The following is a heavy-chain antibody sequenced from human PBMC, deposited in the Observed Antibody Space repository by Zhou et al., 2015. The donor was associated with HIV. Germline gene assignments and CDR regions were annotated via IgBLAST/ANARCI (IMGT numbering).Heavy chain of an antibody. J-gene: IGHJ4*02. CDR3: ARDWRFPWWNGGYFDY. V-gene: IGHV1-46*01. CDR1: GYTFTSYY. Sequence: QVQLVQSGAEVKKPGASVKVSCKASGYTFTSYYMHWVRQAPGQGLEWMGIINPSGGSTNYAQKFQGRITMTRDTSTSTVYMELTSLRFEDTAVYHCARDWRFPWWNGGYFDYWGQGTLVTVSS. D-gene: IGHD1-1*01. CDR2: INPSGGST.